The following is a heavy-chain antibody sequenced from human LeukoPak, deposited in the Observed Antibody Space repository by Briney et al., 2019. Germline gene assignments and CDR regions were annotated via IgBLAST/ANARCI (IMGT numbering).Heavy chain of an antibody. CDR1: GGTFSSYA. Sequence: SVKVSCKASGGTFSSYAISWVRQAPGQGLEWMGRIIPILGIANYAQKFQGRVTITADKSTSTAYMELSSLRSEDTAVYYCARAHQQWLAFDYWGQGTLVTVSS. CDR3: ARAHQQWLAFDY. D-gene: IGHD6-19*01. J-gene: IGHJ4*02. CDR2: IIPILGIA. V-gene: IGHV1-69*04.